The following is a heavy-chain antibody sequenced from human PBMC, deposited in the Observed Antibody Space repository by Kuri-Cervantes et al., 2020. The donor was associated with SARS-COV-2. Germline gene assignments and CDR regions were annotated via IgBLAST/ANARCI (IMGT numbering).Heavy chain of an antibody. CDR1: GYGFTGYY. J-gene: IGHJ6*02. CDR2: ISAFNGNT. CDR3: ARLDAVVYFGMDV. D-gene: IGHD5-18*01. V-gene: IGHV1-18*04. Sequence: ASVKVSCKASGYGFTGYYVHWVRQAPGQGLEWMGWISAFNGNTNYAQKFRDRVALTTDTSTSIAYMELRTLRSDDTAVYYCARLDAVVYFGMDVWGQGTTVTVSS.